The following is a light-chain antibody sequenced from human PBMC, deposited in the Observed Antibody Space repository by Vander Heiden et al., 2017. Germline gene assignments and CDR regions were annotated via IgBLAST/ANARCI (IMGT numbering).Light chain of an antibody. CDR1: QDISYF. J-gene: IGKJ3*01. V-gene: IGKV1-16*02. CDR3: QQYNSYPFT. Sequence: DIQMTPSPSSLSASVGVRVTITCRASQDISYFLGWFQQKPGKAPRSLIFAASRLQSGVPSKFSGSGSGTDFTLTISSLQPEDFATYYCQQYNSYPFTFGPGTKVDIK. CDR2: AAS.